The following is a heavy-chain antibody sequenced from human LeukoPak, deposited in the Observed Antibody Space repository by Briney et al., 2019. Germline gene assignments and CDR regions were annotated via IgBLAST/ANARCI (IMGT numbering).Heavy chain of an antibody. CDR2: INPNSGGT. CDR1: GYTFTGYY. Sequence: ASVTVSRKASGYTFTGYYMHWVRQAPGQGLEWMGWINPNSGGTNYAQKFQGRVTMTRDTSISTAYMGLSRLRSDDTAVYYCARLDSSGWTESDFDYWGQGTLVTVSS. J-gene: IGHJ4*02. D-gene: IGHD6-19*01. V-gene: IGHV1-2*02. CDR3: ARLDSSGWTESDFDY.